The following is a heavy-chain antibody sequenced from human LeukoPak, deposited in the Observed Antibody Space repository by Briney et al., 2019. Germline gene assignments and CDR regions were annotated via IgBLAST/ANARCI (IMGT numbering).Heavy chain of an antibody. CDR3: AELGITMIGGV. V-gene: IGHV3-48*04. CDR2: ISGSGSTI. Sequence: GGSLRLSCAASGFTFSSYGVSWVRQAPGKGLEWVSTISGSGSTIYYADSVKGRFTISRDNAKNSLYLQMNSLRAGDTAVYYCAELGITMIGGVWGKGTTVTISS. J-gene: IGHJ6*04. D-gene: IGHD3-10*02. CDR1: GFTFSSYG.